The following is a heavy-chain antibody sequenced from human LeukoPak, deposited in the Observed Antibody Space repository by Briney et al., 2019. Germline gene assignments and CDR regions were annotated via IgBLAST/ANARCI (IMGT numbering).Heavy chain of an antibody. Sequence: SETLSLTCTVSGGSISSYYWSWIRQPPGKGLEWIGYIYYSGSTNYNPSLKSRVTISVDTSKNQFSLKLSSVTAADTAVYYCARSPRNYYDREVFDYWGQGTLVTVSS. CDR2: IYYSGST. V-gene: IGHV4-59*08. CDR1: GGSISSYY. D-gene: IGHD3-22*01. J-gene: IGHJ4*02. CDR3: ARSPRNYYDREVFDY.